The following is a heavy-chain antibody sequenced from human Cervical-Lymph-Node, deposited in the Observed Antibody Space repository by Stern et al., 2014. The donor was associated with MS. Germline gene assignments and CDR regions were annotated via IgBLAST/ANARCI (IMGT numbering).Heavy chain of an antibody. CDR3: ARGNIVVVTVEETYYYGMDV. CDR2: IIPIFGTA. D-gene: IGHD2-21*02. Sequence: QMQLVQSGAEVKKPGSSVKVSCKASGGTFSSYAISWVRQAPGQGPEWMGGIIPIFGTANYAQKFQGRVTITADESTSTAYMELSSLRSEDTAVYYCARGNIVVVTVEETYYYGMDVWGQGTTVTVSS. CDR1: GGTFSSYA. V-gene: IGHV1-69*01. J-gene: IGHJ6*02.